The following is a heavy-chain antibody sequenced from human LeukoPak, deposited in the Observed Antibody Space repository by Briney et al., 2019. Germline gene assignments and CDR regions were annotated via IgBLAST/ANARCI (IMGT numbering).Heavy chain of an antibody. CDR2: IYHSGST. CDR1: GGSISSSNW. Sequence: SGTLSLTCAVSGGSISSSNWWSWVRQPPGKGLEWIGEIYHSGSTNYNPSLKSRVTISVDKSKNQFSLKLSSVTAADTAVYYCARGSNRVLRYFDWSLAGMDVWGKGTTVPVSS. J-gene: IGHJ6*04. V-gene: IGHV4-4*02. CDR3: ARGSNRVLRYFDWSLAGMDV. D-gene: IGHD3-9*01.